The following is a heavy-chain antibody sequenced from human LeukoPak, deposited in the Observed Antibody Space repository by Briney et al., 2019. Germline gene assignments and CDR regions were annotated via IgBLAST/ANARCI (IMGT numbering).Heavy chain of an antibody. CDR1: GFTFSSYS. J-gene: IGHJ6*03. D-gene: IGHD3-10*01. V-gene: IGHV3-48*01. CDR3: ARGKKWYYGSVTYYYYMDV. CDR2: ISSSSSTI. Sequence: GGSLRLSCAASGFTFSSYSMNWVRQAPGKGLEWVSYISSSSSTIYYADSVKGRFTISRDNAKNSLYLQMNSLRAEDTAVYYCARGKKWYYGSVTYYYYMDVWGKGTTVTVSS.